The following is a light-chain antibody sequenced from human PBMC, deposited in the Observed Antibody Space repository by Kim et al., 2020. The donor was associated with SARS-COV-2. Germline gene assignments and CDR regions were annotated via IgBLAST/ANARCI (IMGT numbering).Light chain of an antibody. CDR2: GKN. V-gene: IGLV3-19*01. CDR1: SSRSYY. CDR3: NSRDSSGKNWV. J-gene: IGLJ3*02. Sequence: AVGQPVRITCQGDSSRSYYASWYQQKPGQAPVLVIYGKNNRPSGIPDRFSGSSSGNTASLTITGAKAEDEADYYCNSRDSSGKNWVFGGGTQLTVL.